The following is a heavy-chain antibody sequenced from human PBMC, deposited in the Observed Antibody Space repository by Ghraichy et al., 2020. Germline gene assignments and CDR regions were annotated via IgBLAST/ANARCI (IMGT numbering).Heavy chain of an antibody. Sequence: SETLSLTCAVYGGSFSGYYWSWIRQPPGKGLEWIGEINHSGSTNYNPSLKSGVTISVDTSKNQLSLKLSSVTAADTAVYYCARGAIFGVVILYYYGMDVGGQGTTVTVSS. J-gene: IGHJ6*02. CDR2: INHSGST. CDR3: ARGAIFGVVILYYYGMDV. V-gene: IGHV4-34*01. D-gene: IGHD3-3*01. CDR1: GGSFSGYY.